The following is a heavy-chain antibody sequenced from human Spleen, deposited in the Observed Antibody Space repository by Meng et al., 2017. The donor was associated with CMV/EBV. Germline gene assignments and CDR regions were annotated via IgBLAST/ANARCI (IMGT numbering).Heavy chain of an antibody. Sequence: GESLKISCAASGFAFSSYGMHWVRQAPGKGLEWVVFIRFDGSEKYYADSVKGRFTISRDNSKNTLYLQMNSLRAEDTAVYYCATRRDGYNTHWGQGTLVTVSS. D-gene: IGHD5-24*01. CDR1: GFAFSSYG. J-gene: IGHJ4*02. CDR2: IRFDGSEK. CDR3: ATRRDGYNTH. V-gene: IGHV3-30*02.